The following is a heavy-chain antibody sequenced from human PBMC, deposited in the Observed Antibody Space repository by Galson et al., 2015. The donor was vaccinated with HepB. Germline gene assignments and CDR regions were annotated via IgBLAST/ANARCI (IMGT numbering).Heavy chain of an antibody. CDR2: INTNSGNP. Sequence: SCKASGYTFTTYAMNWVRQAPGQGLEWMGWINTNSGNPTYAQGFTGRFLFSLDTSVSTAYLQISSLKAEDTAVYYCAREGDGSFDYWGQGTLVTVSS. D-gene: IGHD3-16*01. V-gene: IGHV7-4-1*02. CDR3: AREGDGSFDY. J-gene: IGHJ4*02. CDR1: GYTFTTYA.